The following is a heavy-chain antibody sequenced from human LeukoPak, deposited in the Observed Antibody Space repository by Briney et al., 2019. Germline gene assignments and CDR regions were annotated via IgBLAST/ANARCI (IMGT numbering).Heavy chain of an antibody. J-gene: IGHJ4*02. CDR1: GGSIDSYY. D-gene: IGHD2-2*01. CDR3: ARVYQSAEYYFDY. Sequence: SETLSLTCTVSGGSIDSYYWSWIRQPPGKGLEWIGYIYYTGSTKHHPSLKSRVTISLDTSKNQFSLKLTSVTAADTAVYYCARVYQSAEYYFDYWGQGNLVSVSS. V-gene: IGHV4-59*01. CDR2: IYYTGST.